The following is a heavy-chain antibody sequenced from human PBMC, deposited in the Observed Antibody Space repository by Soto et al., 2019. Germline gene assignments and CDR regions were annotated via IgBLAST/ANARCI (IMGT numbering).Heavy chain of an antibody. Sequence: QVQLVQSGAEVKKPGASVKVSCKASGYTFTSYGISWVRQAPGQGLEWMGWISAYNGNTNYAQKHQGRVTMTTDTSTSTAYMELRSLRSDDTAVYYCARWGGDCSSTSGYGLGAFDIWGQGTMVTVSS. CDR3: ARWGGDCSSTSGYGLGAFDI. CDR2: ISAYNGNT. V-gene: IGHV1-18*01. D-gene: IGHD2-2*01. CDR1: GYTFTSYG. J-gene: IGHJ3*02.